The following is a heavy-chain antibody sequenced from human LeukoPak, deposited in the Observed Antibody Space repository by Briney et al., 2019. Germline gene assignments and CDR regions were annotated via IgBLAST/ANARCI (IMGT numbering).Heavy chain of an antibody. CDR1: GFTFSSYW. J-gene: IGHJ4*02. CDR2: IASDGSST. D-gene: IGHD2-21*01. V-gene: IGHV3-74*01. CDR3: ARTYGRNFDY. Sequence: GGSLRLSCAASGFTFSSYWMNWVRQAPGKGLVWVSRIASDGSSTAYADSVKGRFSISRDNAKNTLYLQMNSLRVEDTAVYYCARTYGRNFDYWGQGTLVTVSS.